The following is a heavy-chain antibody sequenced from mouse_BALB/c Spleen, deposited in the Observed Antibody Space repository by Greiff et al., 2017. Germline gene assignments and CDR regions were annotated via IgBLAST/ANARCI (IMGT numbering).Heavy chain of an antibody. CDR3: ARSITLYFDV. CDR2: ISSGSSTI. J-gene: IGHJ1*01. CDR1: GFTFSRFG. V-gene: IGHV5-17*02. Sequence: EVQVVESGGGLVQPGGSRKLSCAASGFTFSRFGMHWVRQAPEKGLEWVAYISSGSSTIYYADTVKGRFTISRDNPKNTLFLQMTSLRSEDTAMYYCARSITLYFDVWGAGTTVTVSS. D-gene: IGHD1-2*01.